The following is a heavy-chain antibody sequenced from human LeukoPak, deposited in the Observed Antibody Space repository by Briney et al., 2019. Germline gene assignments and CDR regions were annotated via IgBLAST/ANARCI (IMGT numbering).Heavy chain of an antibody. CDR3: ARDGAGKVAVAGTLDY. Sequence: ASVKVSCKASGGTFSSYAISWVRQAPGQGLEWMGRIIPIFGIANYAQKCQGRVTITADKSTSTAYMELSSLRSEDTAVYYCARDGAGKVAVAGTLDYWGQGTLVTVSS. J-gene: IGHJ4*02. D-gene: IGHD6-19*01. CDR2: IIPIFGIA. CDR1: GGTFSSYA. V-gene: IGHV1-69*04.